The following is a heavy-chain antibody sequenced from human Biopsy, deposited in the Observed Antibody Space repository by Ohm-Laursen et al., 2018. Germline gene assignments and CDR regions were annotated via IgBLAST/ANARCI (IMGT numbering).Heavy chain of an antibody. Sequence: SLRLSCAASGFIFSTYTMTWARQAPGKGLEWVSAIRGGGDDTSYADSVKGRFTISRDNSKNTLYLQMNSLRAEDTAVYYCAKDFGWRNFDYWGQGTLVIVSS. V-gene: IGHV3-23*01. CDR3: AKDFGWRNFDY. CDR2: IRGGGDDT. CDR1: GFIFSTYT. D-gene: IGHD6-19*01. J-gene: IGHJ4*02.